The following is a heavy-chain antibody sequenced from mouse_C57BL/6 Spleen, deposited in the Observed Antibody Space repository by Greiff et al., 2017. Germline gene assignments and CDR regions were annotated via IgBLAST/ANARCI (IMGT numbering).Heavy chain of an antibody. Sequence: QVQLQQSGAELVKPGASVKLSCKASGYTFTSYWMHWVKQRPGRGLEWIGRIDPNSGGTKYNEKFKSKATLTVDKPSSTAYMQLSSLTSEDFAVYYCARDYGSSYVEGAMDYWGQGTSVTVSS. CDR3: ARDYGSSYVEGAMDY. V-gene: IGHV1-72*01. J-gene: IGHJ4*01. D-gene: IGHD1-1*01. CDR1: GYTFTSYW. CDR2: IDPNSGGT.